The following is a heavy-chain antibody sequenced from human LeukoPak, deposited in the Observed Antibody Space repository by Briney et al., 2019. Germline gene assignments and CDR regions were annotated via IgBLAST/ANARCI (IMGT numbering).Heavy chain of an antibody. CDR3: AREVGATMFAAGGFDY. Sequence: PGGSLRLSCAASGFTFSSYDMHWVRQSTGKGLEWVSAIGFAGDTYYAGSVKGRFTISRENAKNSLYLQMNYLRAGDTAVYYCAREVGATMFAAGGFDYWGQGTLVTVSS. V-gene: IGHV3-13*04. CDR2: IGFAGDT. CDR1: GFTFSSYD. J-gene: IGHJ4*02. D-gene: IGHD1-26*01.